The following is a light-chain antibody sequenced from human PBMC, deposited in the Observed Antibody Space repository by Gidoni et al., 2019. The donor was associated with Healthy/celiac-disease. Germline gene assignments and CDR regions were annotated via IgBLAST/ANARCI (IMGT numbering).Light chain of an antibody. CDR3: QQYNSSPPPL. CDR1: QSISSN. Sequence: KVITPSPPTLSGSPGDRATLPCRASQSISSNLAWYQQKPGQAPRLLIYGASTKDTGIPARFSGSGSGTEFTLTISSLQSEDFAAYYCQQYNSSPPPLFGPXTKVDIK. V-gene: IGKV3-15*01. J-gene: IGKJ3*01. CDR2: GAS.